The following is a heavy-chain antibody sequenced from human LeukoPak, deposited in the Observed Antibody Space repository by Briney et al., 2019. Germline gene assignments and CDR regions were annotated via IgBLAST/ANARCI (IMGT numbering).Heavy chain of an antibody. CDR3: AKVEYSSSSFYY. CDR1: GFTFSSYA. Sequence: GGSLRLSCAASGFTFSSYAMSWVRQAPGEGLEWVSAISGSGGSTYYADSVKGRFTISRDNSKNTLYLQMNSLRAEDTAVYYCAKVEYSSSSFYYWGQGTLVTVSS. J-gene: IGHJ4*02. D-gene: IGHD6-6*01. CDR2: ISGSGGST. V-gene: IGHV3-23*01.